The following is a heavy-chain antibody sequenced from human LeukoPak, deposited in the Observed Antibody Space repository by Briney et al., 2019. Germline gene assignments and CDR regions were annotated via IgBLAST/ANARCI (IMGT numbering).Heavy chain of an antibody. J-gene: IGHJ4*02. CDR1: GFTVSSNY. CDR3: ARDHDDYGDYGAFDY. D-gene: IGHD4-17*01. V-gene: IGHV3-66*01. Sequence: GSLRLSCAASGFTVSSNYMSWVRQAPGKGLEWVSVIYSGGSTYYADSVKGRFTISRDNSKNTLYLQMNSLRAEDTAVYYCARDHDDYGDYGAFDYWGQGTLVTVSS. CDR2: IYSGGST.